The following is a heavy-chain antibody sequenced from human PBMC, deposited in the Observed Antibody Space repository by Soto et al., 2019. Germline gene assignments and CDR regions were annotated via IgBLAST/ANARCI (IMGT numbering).Heavy chain of an antibody. D-gene: IGHD2-15*01. J-gene: IGHJ4*02. V-gene: IGHV3-30-3*01. CDR3: ARDGGCPSPGYYFDY. CDR2: ISYDGSNK. Sequence: QVQLVESGGGVVQPGRSLRLSCAASGFTFSSYAMHWVRQAPGKGLEWVAVISYDGSNKYYADSVKGRFTISRDNSKNQLYLQMNSLRAEETAVYYCARDGGCPSPGYYFDYWGQGTLVTVSS. CDR1: GFTFSSYA.